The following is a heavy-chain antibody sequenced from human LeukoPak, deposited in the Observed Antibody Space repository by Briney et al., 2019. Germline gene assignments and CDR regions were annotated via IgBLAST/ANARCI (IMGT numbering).Heavy chain of an antibody. J-gene: IGHJ4*02. CDR2: INPNSGGT. D-gene: IGHD7-27*01. V-gene: IGHV1-2*06. CDR1: GYPLTGYY. CDR3: ASDEADLGDY. Sequence: SSVKVSCKASGYPLTGYYMHWVRQAPGQGLEWMGRINPNSGGTNYAQKFQGRVTMTRDTSISTAYMELSRLRSDDTAVYYCASDEADLGDYWGQGNLVTVSS.